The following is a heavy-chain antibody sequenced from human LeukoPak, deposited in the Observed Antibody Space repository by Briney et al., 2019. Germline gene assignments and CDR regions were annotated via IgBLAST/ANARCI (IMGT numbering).Heavy chain of an antibody. V-gene: IGHV4-61*02. Sequence: SETLSLTCTVFGGSISSGSYYWSWIRQPAGKGLEWIGRIYTSGSTNYNPSLKSRVTISVDTSKNQFSLKLSSVTAADTAVYYCAKVVVAATPHAFDIWGQGTMVTVSS. CDR2: IYTSGST. D-gene: IGHD2-15*01. CDR1: GGSISSGSYY. J-gene: IGHJ3*02. CDR3: AKVVVAATPHAFDI.